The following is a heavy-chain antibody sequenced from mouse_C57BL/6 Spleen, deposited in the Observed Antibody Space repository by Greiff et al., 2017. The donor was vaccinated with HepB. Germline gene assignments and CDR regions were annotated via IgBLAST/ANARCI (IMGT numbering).Heavy chain of an antibody. CDR1: GYTFTDYN. CDR3: ARSDGSSSPWFAY. V-gene: IGHV1-22*01. J-gene: IGHJ3*01. D-gene: IGHD1-1*01. Sequence: EDQLQQSGPELVKPGASVKMSCKASGYTFTDYNMHWVKQSHGKSLEWIGYINPNNGGTSYNQKFKGKATLTVNKSSSTAYMELRSLTSEDSAVYYCARSDGSSSPWFAYWGQGTLVTVSA. CDR2: INPNNGGT.